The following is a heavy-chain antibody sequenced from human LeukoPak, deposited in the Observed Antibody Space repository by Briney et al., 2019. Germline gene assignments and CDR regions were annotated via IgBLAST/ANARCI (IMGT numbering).Heavy chain of an antibody. J-gene: IGHJ6*02. D-gene: IGHD1-26*01. Sequence: PSETLSLTCAVYGGSFSSYYWSWIRQPPGKGLEWIGEINHSGSTNYNPSLKSRVTISVDTSKNQFSLKLSSVTAADTAVYHCARGDVGATLDFYYFDMDVWGRGTTVTVSS. CDR1: GGSFSSYY. CDR2: INHSGST. V-gene: IGHV4-34*01. CDR3: ARGDVGATLDFYYFDMDV.